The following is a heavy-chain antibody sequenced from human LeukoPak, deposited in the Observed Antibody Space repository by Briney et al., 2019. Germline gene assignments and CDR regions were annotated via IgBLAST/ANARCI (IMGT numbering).Heavy chain of an antibody. CDR3: AREYSSSIGAFDI. CDR1: GGSFSGYY. Sequence: SETLSLTCAVYGGSFSGYYWSWIRQPPGKGLEWIGEINHSGSTNYNPSLKSRVTISVDTSKNQFSLKLSAVTAADTAVYYCAREYSSSIGAFDIWGQGTMVTVSS. D-gene: IGHD6-6*01. J-gene: IGHJ3*02. V-gene: IGHV4-34*01. CDR2: INHSGST.